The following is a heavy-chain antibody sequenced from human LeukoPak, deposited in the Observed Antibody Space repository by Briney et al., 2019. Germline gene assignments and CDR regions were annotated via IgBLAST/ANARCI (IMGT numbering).Heavy chain of an antibody. CDR3: ARDPYYYDSSGYWEKAYYFDY. J-gene: IGHJ4*02. V-gene: IGHV3-74*01. Sequence: GGSLRLSCAASGFTFSSYWMHWVRQAPGKGLVWVSRINSDGSSTSYADSVKGRFTISRDNSKNTLYLQMNSLRAEDTAVYYCARDPYYYDSSGYWEKAYYFDYWGQGTLVTVSS. CDR1: GFTFSSYW. CDR2: INSDGSST. D-gene: IGHD3-22*01.